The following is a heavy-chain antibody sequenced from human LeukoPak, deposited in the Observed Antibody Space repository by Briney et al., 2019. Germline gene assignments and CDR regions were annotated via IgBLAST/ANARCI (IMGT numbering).Heavy chain of an antibody. D-gene: IGHD4-17*01. J-gene: IGHJ2*01. CDR1: GGSISGYY. CDR2: IYYSGST. V-gene: IGHV4-59*08. CDR3: ARATTKNYRYFDL. Sequence: SETLSLTCTVSGGSISGYYWSWIRQPPGKGLEWIGYIYYSGSTNYNPSLKSRLTISVDTSKNQFSLKLSSVTAADTAVYYCARATTKNYRYFDLWGRGTLVTVSS.